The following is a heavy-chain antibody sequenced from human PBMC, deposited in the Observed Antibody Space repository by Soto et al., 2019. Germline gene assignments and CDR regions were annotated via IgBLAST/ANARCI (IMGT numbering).Heavy chain of an antibody. CDR2: IYYSGST. Sequence: SETLSLTCTVSGGSISSYYWSWIRQPPGKGLEWIGYIYYSGSTNYNPSLKSRVTISVDTSKNQFSLKLSSVTAADTAVYYCARATATNYYYYYGMDVWGQGTTVTVSS. CDR3: ARATATNYYYYYGMDV. CDR1: GGSISSYY. J-gene: IGHJ6*02. D-gene: IGHD2-15*01. V-gene: IGHV4-59*01.